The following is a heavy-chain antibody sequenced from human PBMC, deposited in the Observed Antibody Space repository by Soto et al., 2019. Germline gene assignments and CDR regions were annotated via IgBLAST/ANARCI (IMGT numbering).Heavy chain of an antibody. CDR1: GFFFNDKW. J-gene: IGHJ4*02. V-gene: IGHV3-74*01. CDR2: IDGHSGTT. Sequence: GGSLRLSCTASGFFFNDKWMHWVRQAPGKGLVWVARIDGHSGTTNYADSVRGRFTISRDNAKNTVYLHLNTLTDEDTAVYYCARGGAMGVDHWGQGTMATV. CDR3: ARGGAMGVDH. D-gene: IGHD1-26*01.